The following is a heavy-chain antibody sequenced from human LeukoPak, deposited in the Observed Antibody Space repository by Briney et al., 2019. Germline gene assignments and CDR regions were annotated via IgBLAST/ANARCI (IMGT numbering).Heavy chain of an antibody. D-gene: IGHD1-26*01. J-gene: IGHJ4*02. CDR2: IRSKANSYAT. V-gene: IGHV3-73*01. Sequence: PGGSLRLSCAASGFTFSGSAMHWVRQASGKGPEWVGRIRSKANSYATAYAASVKGRFTISRDDSKNTAYLQMNSLKTEDTAVYYCTRLRWELHGGHDYWGQGTLVTVSS. CDR1: GFTFSGSA. CDR3: TRLRWELHGGHDY.